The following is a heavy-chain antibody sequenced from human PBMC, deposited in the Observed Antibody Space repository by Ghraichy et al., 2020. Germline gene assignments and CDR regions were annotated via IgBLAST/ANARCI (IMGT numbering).Heavy chain of an antibody. CDR3: ARGVVPAAISFDY. CDR2: IYYSGST. D-gene: IGHD2-2*02. Sequence: SETLSLTCTVSGGSISSYYWSWIRQPPGKGLEWIGYIYYSGSTNYNPSLKSRVTISVDTSQNQFYLKLSLVTAADTAVYYCARGVVPAAISFDYWGQGTLVTVSS. J-gene: IGHJ4*02. CDR1: GGSISSYY. V-gene: IGHV4-59*08.